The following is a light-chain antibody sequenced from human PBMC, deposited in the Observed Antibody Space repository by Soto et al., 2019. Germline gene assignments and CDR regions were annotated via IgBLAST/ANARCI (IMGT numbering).Light chain of an antibody. Sequence: QSALTQPRSVSGSPGQSVTISCSGTSSDLGGYNYVSWYQHHPGKAPKLMIYDVTLRPSGVPDRFSGSKSGNTASLTISGLQAEDEADYYCCSYAGSFTWVFGGVTKVTVL. CDR2: DVT. J-gene: IGLJ3*02. CDR1: SSDLGGYNY. V-gene: IGLV2-11*01. CDR3: CSYAGSFTWV.